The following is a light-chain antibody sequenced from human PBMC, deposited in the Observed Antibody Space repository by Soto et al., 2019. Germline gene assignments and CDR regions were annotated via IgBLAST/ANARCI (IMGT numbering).Light chain of an antibody. CDR2: GAS. CDR1: QSVSSN. J-gene: IGKJ4*01. Sequence: EIVMTQSPATLSVSPGERATLSCRASQSVSSNLAWYQQKPVQAPRILIYGASTRATGIPARFSGSGSGTEFTLTISSLQSEDFAVYYCQQYNKWPLTFGGGTKVEIK. V-gene: IGKV3D-15*01. CDR3: QQYNKWPLT.